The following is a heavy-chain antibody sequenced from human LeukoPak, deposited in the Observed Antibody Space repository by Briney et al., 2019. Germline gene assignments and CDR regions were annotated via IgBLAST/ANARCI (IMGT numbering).Heavy chain of an antibody. D-gene: IGHD6-19*01. CDR3: ATGGIAVAGTTYFDY. V-gene: IGHV2-5*02. CDR1: GFSLGTRGVG. CDR2: IYWDDDK. Sequence: NESGPTLVNPTQTLTLTCTFSGFSLGTRGVGVGWIRQPPGKALEWLSLIYWDDDKRYSPSLKSRLTITKDTSKNQVVLTMTNMDPVDTATYYCATGGIAVAGTTYFDYRGQGTLVTVSS. J-gene: IGHJ4*02.